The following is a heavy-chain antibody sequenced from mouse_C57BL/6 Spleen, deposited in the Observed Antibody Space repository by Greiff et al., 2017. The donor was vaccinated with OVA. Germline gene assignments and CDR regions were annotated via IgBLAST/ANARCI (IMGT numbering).Heavy chain of an antibody. CDR3: AREGLYDSFMDY. V-gene: IGHV3-6*01. CDR1: GYSITSGYY. D-gene: IGHD2-3*01. CDR2: ISYDGSN. Sequence: ESGPGLVKPSQSLSLTCSVTGYSITSGYYWNWIRQFPGNKLEWMGYISYDGSNNYNPSLKNRISITRDTSKNQFFLKLNSVTTEDTATYYCAREGLYDSFMDYWGQGTSVTVSS. J-gene: IGHJ4*01.